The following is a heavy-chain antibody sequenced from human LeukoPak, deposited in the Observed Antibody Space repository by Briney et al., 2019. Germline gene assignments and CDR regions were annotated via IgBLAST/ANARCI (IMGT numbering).Heavy chain of an antibody. D-gene: IGHD3-10*01. Sequence: SQTLSLTCTVSGGSISSGDYYWSWIRQPPGKGLEWIGYIYYSGSTYYNPSLKSRVTISVDTSKNQFSLKLSSVTAADTAVYYCVRDLRVRGVIIQDYWGQGTLVTVSS. CDR3: VRDLRVRGVIIQDY. CDR2: IYYSGST. J-gene: IGHJ4*02. CDR1: GGSISSGDYY. V-gene: IGHV4-30-4*01.